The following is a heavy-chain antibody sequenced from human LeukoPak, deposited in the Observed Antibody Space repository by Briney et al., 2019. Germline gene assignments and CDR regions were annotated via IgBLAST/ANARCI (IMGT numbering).Heavy chain of an antibody. D-gene: IGHD7-27*01. CDR1: GYTFTSYY. Sequence: GASVKVSCKASGYTFTSYYMHWVRQAPGQGLEWMGIINPSGGSTSYAQKFQGRVTMTRDTSTSIVYMELSSLRSEDTAVYYCARVAELGHDNRGLYYFDYWGQGTLVTVSS. V-gene: IGHV1-46*01. J-gene: IGHJ4*02. CDR3: ARVAELGHDNRGLYYFDY. CDR2: INPSGGST.